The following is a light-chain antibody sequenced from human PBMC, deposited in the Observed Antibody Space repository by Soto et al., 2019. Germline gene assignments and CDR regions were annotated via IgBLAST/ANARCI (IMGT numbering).Light chain of an antibody. V-gene: IGKV1-39*01. Sequence: DIQMTQSPPSLSASIGDTVTITCRASQTITTYLNWFQQKPGKAPKLLIGAASTLQSGVPSRFSVSGSGTDFTLTISSLQPEDSATYFCQQNFSPLLTFGGGTKLEIK. CDR2: AAS. J-gene: IGKJ4*01. CDR3: QQNFSPLLT. CDR1: QTITTY.